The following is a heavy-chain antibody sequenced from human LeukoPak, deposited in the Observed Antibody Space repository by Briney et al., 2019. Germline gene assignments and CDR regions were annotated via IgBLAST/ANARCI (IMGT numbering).Heavy chain of an antibody. CDR1: GFTFSSYS. CDR3: ARYGIVGATYFDY. D-gene: IGHD1-26*01. CDR2: ISSSSSYI. J-gene: IGHJ4*02. V-gene: IGHV3-21*01. Sequence: KTGGSLRLSCAASGFTFSSYSMNWVRQAPGKGLEWVSSISSSSSYIYYADSVKGRFTISRDNAKNSLYLQMNSLRVEDTAVYYCARYGIVGATYFDYWGQGTLVTVSS.